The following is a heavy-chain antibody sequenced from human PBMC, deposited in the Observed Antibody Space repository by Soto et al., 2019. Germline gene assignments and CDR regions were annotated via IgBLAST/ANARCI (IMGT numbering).Heavy chain of an antibody. Sequence: PSETLSLTCAVYGGSFSGYYWSWIRQPPGKGLEWIGEINHSGSTNYNPSLKSRVTISVDTSKNQFSLKLSSVTAADTAVYYCARGTTYDFWSGYSYYYYYCMDVWGQGTTVTVSS. V-gene: IGHV4-34*01. D-gene: IGHD3-3*01. CDR1: GGSFSGYY. CDR3: ARGTTYDFWSGYSYYYYYCMDV. J-gene: IGHJ6*02. CDR2: INHSGST.